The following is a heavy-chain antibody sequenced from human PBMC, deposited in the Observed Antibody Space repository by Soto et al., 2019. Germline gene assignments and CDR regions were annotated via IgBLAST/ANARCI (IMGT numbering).Heavy chain of an antibody. CDR1: GFTFSSYG. CDR3: AKDKGGILWFGELFDHYYGMDV. D-gene: IGHD3-10*01. Sequence: GGSLRLSCAASGFTFSSYGMHWVRQAPGKGLEWVAVISYDGSNKYYADSVKGRFTISRDNSKNTLYLQMNSLRAEDTAVYYCAKDKGGILWFGELFDHYYGMDVWGQGTTVTVSS. J-gene: IGHJ6*02. V-gene: IGHV3-30*18. CDR2: ISYDGSNK.